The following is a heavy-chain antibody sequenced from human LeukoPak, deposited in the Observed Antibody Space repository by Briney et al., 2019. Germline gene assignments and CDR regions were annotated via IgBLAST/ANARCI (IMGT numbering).Heavy chain of an antibody. CDR3: ASRYYDSSVAFDI. CDR2: ISGSGGST. Sequence: HPGGSLRLSCAASGFTFSSYGMSWVRQAPGKGLEWVSAISGSGGSTYYADSVKGRFTISRDNSKNTPYLQMNSLRAEDTAVYYCASRYYDSSVAFDIWGQGTMVTVSS. J-gene: IGHJ3*02. D-gene: IGHD3-22*01. V-gene: IGHV3-23*01. CDR1: GFTFSSYG.